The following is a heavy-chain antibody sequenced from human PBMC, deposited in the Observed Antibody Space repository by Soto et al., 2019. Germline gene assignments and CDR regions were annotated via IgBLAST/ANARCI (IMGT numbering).Heavy chain of an antibody. CDR3: AGRSGSSDY. Sequence: GGSLRLSCAASGFTFSNYTMHWVRQAPGKGLEWVALISYDEIDKYFADAVKGRFTISRDNSKNTLYLQMDSLRAEDTAVYYCAGRSGSSDYWGRGTLVTVSS. CDR2: ISYDEIDK. D-gene: IGHD3-10*01. J-gene: IGHJ4*02. CDR1: GFTFSNYT. V-gene: IGHV3-30*04.